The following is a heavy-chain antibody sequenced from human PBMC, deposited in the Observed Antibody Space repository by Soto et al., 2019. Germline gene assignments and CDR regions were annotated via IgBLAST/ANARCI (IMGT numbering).Heavy chain of an antibody. CDR1: GFTFSSHS. CDR2: ISSSSRTK. V-gene: IGHV3-48*01. Sequence: EVRLVESGGGLVQPGGSLRLSCAASGFTFSSHSMNWVRQAPGKGLEWVSYISSSSRTKYYADSEKGRFTISRDNAKNSLYLQMNSLRAEDTAVFYCARDDEMGYFDYWGQGTLVTVSS. D-gene: IGHD3-16*01. J-gene: IGHJ4*02. CDR3: ARDDEMGYFDY.